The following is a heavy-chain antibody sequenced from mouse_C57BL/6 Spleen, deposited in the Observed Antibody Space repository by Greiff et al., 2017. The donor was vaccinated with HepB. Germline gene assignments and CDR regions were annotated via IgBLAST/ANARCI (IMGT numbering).Heavy chain of an antibody. V-gene: IGHV1-82*01. J-gene: IGHJ1*03. D-gene: IGHD1-2*01. Sequence: VQLQQSGPELVKPGASVKISCKASGYAFSSSWMNWVKQRPGKGLEWIGRIYPGDGDTNYNGKFKGKATLTADKSSSTAYMQLSSLTSEDSAVYFCAGITTADWYFDVWGTGTTVTVSS. CDR3: AGITTADWYFDV. CDR1: GYAFSSSW. CDR2: IYPGDGDT.